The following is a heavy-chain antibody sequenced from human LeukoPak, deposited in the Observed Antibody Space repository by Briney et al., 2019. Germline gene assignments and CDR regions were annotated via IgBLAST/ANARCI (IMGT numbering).Heavy chain of an antibody. Sequence: VASVKVSCKASGGTFSSYAISWVRQAPGQGLEWMGRIIPISGIANYAQKFQGRVTITADKSTSTAYMELSSLRSEDTAVYYCARVSSSWVNGRDWFDPWGQGTLVTVSS. D-gene: IGHD6-13*01. CDR2: IIPISGIA. V-gene: IGHV1-69*04. J-gene: IGHJ5*02. CDR1: GGTFSSYA. CDR3: ARVSSSWVNGRDWFDP.